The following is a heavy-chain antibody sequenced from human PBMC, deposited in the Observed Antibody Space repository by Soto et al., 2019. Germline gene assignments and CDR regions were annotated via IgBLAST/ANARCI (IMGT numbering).Heavy chain of an antibody. Sequence: PGGSLRLSCAASGFIFRSYAMNWVRQAPGKGLERVSGISGSGDSTYYADAVKGRFTISRDNSKITLFLQMNSLRDDDGAVYYFAKAGVGGVRGWDTFTWFVSWGQGILVTVSS. CDR2: ISGSGDST. J-gene: IGHJ5*01. CDR1: GFIFRSYA. CDR3: AKAGVGGVRGWDTFTWFVS. V-gene: IGHV3-23*01. D-gene: IGHD5-18*01.